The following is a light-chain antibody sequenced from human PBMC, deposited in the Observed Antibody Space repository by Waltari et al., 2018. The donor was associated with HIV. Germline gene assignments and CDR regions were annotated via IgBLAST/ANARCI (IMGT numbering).Light chain of an antibody. Sequence: SYHLTQPPSVSVSPGQTATITCSGDELGDTYTCWYQQRPGQSPVLVISQNTMRPSGIPGRFSGSPYGNKAAVSIRGTQDGDEGDYYCQAWEGGTDGVCGGGTKLTVL. J-gene: IGLJ3*02. V-gene: IGLV3-1*01. CDR3: QAWEGGTDGV. CDR1: ELGDTY. CDR2: QNT.